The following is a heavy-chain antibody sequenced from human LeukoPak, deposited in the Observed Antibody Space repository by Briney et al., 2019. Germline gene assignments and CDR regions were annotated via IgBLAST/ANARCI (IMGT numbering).Heavy chain of an antibody. Sequence: GGSLRLSCAASGFTFSDSGMHWVRQAPGKGLEWVATISYDGNKKFYPDSVKGRFTISRDNAKNSLYLQMNSLRAEDTAVYYCASAWGWWEPLSEEDYWGQGTLVTVSS. CDR3: ASAWGWWEPLSEEDY. CDR2: ISYDGNKK. D-gene: IGHD1-26*01. CDR1: GFTFSDSG. V-gene: IGHV3-30*03. J-gene: IGHJ4*02.